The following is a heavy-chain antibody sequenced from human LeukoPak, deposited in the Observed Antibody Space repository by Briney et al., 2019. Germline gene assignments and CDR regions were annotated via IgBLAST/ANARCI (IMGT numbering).Heavy chain of an antibody. Sequence: GGSLRLSCVASGFTFSNYWMLWVRQAPGKGLMWVSLISTDGKSTRYAESVKGRFTISRDNSKNTLYLQMNSLRAEDTAVYYCARDKYSYGGYYFDYWGQGTLVTVSS. J-gene: IGHJ4*02. V-gene: IGHV3-74*01. CDR2: ISTDGKST. D-gene: IGHD5-18*01. CDR3: ARDKYSYGGYYFDY. CDR1: GFTFSNYW.